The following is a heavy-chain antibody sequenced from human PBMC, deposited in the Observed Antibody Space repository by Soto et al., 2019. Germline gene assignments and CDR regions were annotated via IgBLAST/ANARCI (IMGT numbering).Heavy chain of an antibody. CDR1: GGSISSGDYY. J-gene: IGHJ5*02. D-gene: IGHD6-13*01. CDR3: ASLNQVAAAGTFDP. V-gene: IGHV4-30-4*01. Sequence: SETLSLTCTVSGGSISSGDYYWSWIRQPPGKGLEWIGYIYYSGSTYYNPSLKSRVTISVDTSKNQFSLKLSSVTAADTAVYYCASLNQVAAAGTFDPWGQGTLVTVSS. CDR2: IYYSGST.